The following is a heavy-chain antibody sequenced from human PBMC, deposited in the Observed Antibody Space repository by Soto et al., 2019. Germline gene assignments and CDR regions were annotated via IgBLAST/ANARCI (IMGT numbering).Heavy chain of an antibody. CDR2: IYGGGDT. V-gene: IGHV3-66*01. D-gene: IGHD1-1*01. CDR3: AAPDTISWYTGFAY. J-gene: IGHJ4*02. CDR1: GLTVSSNY. Sequence: EVQLVESGGGLVQPGGSLRLSCAASGLTVSSNYMSWVRQAPGKGLEWVSVIYGGGDTYYADSVQGRFTISRDISKNTLYLQMNSLRGDDTAVYYCAAPDTISWYTGFAYWGQGTLVTVSS.